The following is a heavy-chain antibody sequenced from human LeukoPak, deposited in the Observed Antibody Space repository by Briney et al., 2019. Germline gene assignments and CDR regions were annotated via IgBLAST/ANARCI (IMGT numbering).Heavy chain of an antibody. Sequence: KPSETLSLTCAVYGGSFSGYYWSWIRQPPGKGLEWIGEINHSGSTNYNPSLKGRVTISVDTSKNQFSLKLSSVTAADTAVYYCARGLAVVTPRYFDYWGQGTLVTVSS. J-gene: IGHJ4*02. CDR1: GGSFSGYY. CDR3: ARGLAVVTPRYFDY. D-gene: IGHD4-23*01. V-gene: IGHV4-34*01. CDR2: INHSGST.